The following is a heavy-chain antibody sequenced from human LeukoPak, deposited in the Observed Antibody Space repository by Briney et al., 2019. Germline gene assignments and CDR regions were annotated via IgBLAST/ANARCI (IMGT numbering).Heavy chain of an antibody. V-gene: IGHV3-11*01. J-gene: IGHJ5*02. Sequence: PGGSLRLSCAASGFTFSDYYMSWIRQAPGKGLEGVSYISSSGSTIYYADSVKGRFAISRDNAKNSLYLQMNSLRAEDTAVYYCARDLAGSGSSWFDPWGQGTLVTVSS. CDR3: ARDLAGSGSSWFDP. CDR1: GFTFSDYY. D-gene: IGHD3-10*01. CDR2: ISSSGSTI.